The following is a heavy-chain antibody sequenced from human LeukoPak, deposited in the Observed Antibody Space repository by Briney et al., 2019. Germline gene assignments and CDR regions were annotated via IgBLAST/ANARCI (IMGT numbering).Heavy chain of an antibody. J-gene: IGHJ5*02. CDR1: GYTLTGYY. V-gene: IGHV1-2*02. CDR3: ARGGGAYGSGSSNWFDP. D-gene: IGHD3-10*01. CDR2: INPNSGGT. Sequence: ASVKVSCKASGYTLTGYYMHWVRQAPGQGLEWMGWINPNSGGTNYAQKFQGRVTMTRDTSISTAYMELSRLRSDDTAVYYCARGGGAYGSGSSNWFDPWGQGTLVTVSS.